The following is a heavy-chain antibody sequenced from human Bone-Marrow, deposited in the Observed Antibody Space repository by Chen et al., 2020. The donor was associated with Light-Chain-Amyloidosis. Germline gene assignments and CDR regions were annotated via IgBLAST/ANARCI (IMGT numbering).Heavy chain of an antibody. V-gene: IGHV3-33*01. Sequence: QVQLVESGGGVVQPGRSLRLSCAASGFTFSSYGMHWVRQAPGKGLEWVAGMCYDGSNNYYAYAVKGRFTISRDNSKNTLYLQMNSLGAYDTAVYYCARPAGGYSYGYDWYFDLWGRGTLVTVSS. J-gene: IGHJ2*01. CDR3: ARPAGGYSYGYDWYFDL. CDR1: GFTFSSYG. D-gene: IGHD5-18*01. CDR2: MCYDGSNN.